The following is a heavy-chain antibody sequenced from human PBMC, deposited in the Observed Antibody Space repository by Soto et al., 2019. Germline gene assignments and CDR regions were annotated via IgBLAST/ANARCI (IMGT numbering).Heavy chain of an antibody. CDR1: GFTFSSYS. V-gene: IGHV3-48*01. D-gene: IGHD5-18*01. Sequence: GGSLRLSCAASGFTFSSYSMNWVRQAPGKGLEWVSYISSSSSTIYYADSVKGRFTISRDNAKNTLYLQMNSLRAEDTAVYYCANAQAVDTAMVTFDYWGQGTLVTVSS. CDR3: ANAQAVDTAMVTFDY. J-gene: IGHJ4*02. CDR2: ISSSSSTI.